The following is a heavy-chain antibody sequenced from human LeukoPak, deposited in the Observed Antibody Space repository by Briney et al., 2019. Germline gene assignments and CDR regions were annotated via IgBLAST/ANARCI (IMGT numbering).Heavy chain of an antibody. D-gene: IGHD2-21*02. CDR2: ISSSSSTI. CDR3: ASVVVTAISPFEFDY. Sequence: GGSLRLSCAASGFTFSSYSMNWVRQAPGKGLEWVSYISSSSSTIHYADSVKGRFTISRDNAKNSLYLQMNSLRDEDTAVYYCASVVVTAISPFEFDYWGQGTLVTVSS. V-gene: IGHV3-48*02. CDR1: GFTFSSYS. J-gene: IGHJ4*02.